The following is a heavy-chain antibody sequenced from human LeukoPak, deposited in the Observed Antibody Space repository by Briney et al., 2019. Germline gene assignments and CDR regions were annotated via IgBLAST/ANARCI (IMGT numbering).Heavy chain of an antibody. CDR2: IIPIFGTA. D-gene: IGHD3-16*02. CDR3: ARAGFSLITFGGVIAKQDY. V-gene: IGHV1-69*01. J-gene: IGHJ4*02. Sequence: SVKVSCKASGGTFSSYAISWVRQAPGQGLEWMGGIIPIFGTANYAQKFQGRVTITADESTSTAYMELSRLRSDDTAVYYCARAGFSLITFGGVIAKQDYWGQGTLATVSS. CDR1: GGTFSSYA.